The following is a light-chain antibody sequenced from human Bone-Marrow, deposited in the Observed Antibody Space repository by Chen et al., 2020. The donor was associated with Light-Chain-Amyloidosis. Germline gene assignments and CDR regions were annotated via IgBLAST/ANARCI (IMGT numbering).Light chain of an antibody. J-gene: IGKJ1*01. Sequence: EIVLTQSPGTLSLSPGERATLSCRASQNSSTRVLTWYQQKPGQPPRLLIYGASSRATGIPDRFSGSGSGTDFTLTISRLEPEDFAVYYCHQYDSSPGTFGQGTRVEIK. CDR2: GAS. V-gene: IGKV3-20*01. CDR3: HQYDSSPGT. CDR1: QNSSTRV.